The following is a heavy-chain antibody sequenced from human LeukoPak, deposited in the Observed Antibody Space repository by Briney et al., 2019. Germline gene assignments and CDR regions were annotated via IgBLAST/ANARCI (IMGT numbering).Heavy chain of an antibody. Sequence: PGGSLRLSCAASGFTFSSYSMNWVRQAPGKGLEWVSSISSSSSYIYYADLVKGRFTISRDNAKNSLYLQMNSLRAEDTAVYYCARVKKYQLLSPGDDYYMDVWGKGTTVTVSS. CDR3: ARVKKYQLLSPGDDYYMDV. CDR2: ISSSSSYI. V-gene: IGHV3-21*01. CDR1: GFTFSSYS. D-gene: IGHD2-2*01. J-gene: IGHJ6*03.